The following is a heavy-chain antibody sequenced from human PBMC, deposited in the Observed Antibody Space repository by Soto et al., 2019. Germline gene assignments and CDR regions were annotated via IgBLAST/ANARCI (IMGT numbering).Heavy chain of an antibody. J-gene: IGHJ5*02. CDR3: ARAYDRYYDIVTGYGWFDP. CDR1: GGTFSSYA. Sequence: QVQLVQSGAEVKKPGSSVKVSCKASGGTFSSYAISWVRQAPGQGLEWMGGIIPIFGTANYAQKFQGRVTITADESTSTAYMELSSLRSEDTAVYYCARAYDRYYDIVTGYGWFDPCGQGTLGTVSS. D-gene: IGHD3-9*01. V-gene: IGHV1-69*01. CDR2: IIPIFGTA.